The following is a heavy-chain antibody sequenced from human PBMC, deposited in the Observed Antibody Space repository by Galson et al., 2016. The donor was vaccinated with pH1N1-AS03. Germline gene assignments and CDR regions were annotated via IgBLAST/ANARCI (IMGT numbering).Heavy chain of an antibody. Sequence: SVKVSCKASGYTFSAYYMHWVRQAPGQGLEWLGRINSKNGDTDYAPKFRDRLTMTRDTSITTAHLELRSLTSGDTALYYCATPQSLRVGATSAFDLWGRGTLVTVTS. CDR3: ATPQSLRVGATSAFDL. J-gene: IGHJ2*01. CDR1: GYTFSAYY. D-gene: IGHD1-26*01. V-gene: IGHV1-2*06. CDR2: INSKNGDT.